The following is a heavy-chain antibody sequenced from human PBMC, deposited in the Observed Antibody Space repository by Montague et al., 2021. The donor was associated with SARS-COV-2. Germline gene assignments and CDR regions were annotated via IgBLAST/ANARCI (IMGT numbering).Heavy chain of an antibody. Sequence: SETLSLTCTVSGGSISSSSYYWGWIRQPPGKGLEWIGSIYYSGSTYYNQSLKSRVTISVDTSKNQFSRKLSSVTAAAAAVYYCAREGTPSEMATIDYYGMDGWGQGTTVTVSS. V-gene: IGHV4-39*07. D-gene: IGHD5-24*01. J-gene: IGHJ6*02. CDR2: IYYSGST. CDR1: GGSISSSSYY. CDR3: AREGTPSEMATIDYYGMDG.